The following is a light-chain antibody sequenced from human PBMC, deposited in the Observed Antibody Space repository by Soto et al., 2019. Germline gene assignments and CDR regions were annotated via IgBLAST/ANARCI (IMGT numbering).Light chain of an antibody. CDR3: QQGGSFPIT. Sequence: DIQMTQSPSSVSASVGDRVTITCRASQAIGSWLAWYQQKPGKAPDLLIHGASSLQSGVPSRFYGSGSGTDFTLTISSLQPEDFATYYCQQGGSFPITFGQGTRLEIK. CDR2: GAS. J-gene: IGKJ5*01. V-gene: IGKV1-12*01. CDR1: QAIGSW.